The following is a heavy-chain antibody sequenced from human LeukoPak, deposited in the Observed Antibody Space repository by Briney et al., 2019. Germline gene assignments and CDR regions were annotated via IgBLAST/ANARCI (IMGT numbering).Heavy chain of an antibody. D-gene: IGHD5-24*01. J-gene: IGHJ4*02. V-gene: IGHV3-7*01. Sequence: GGSLRLSCAASGFTFNGYWMNWVRQAPGKGLEWVANIKQDGSETYYADSVKGRFTIFRDNAKNSLYLQMDSLRVEDTAVYYCANGDGFDYWGQGTLVIVSS. CDR3: ANGDGFDY. CDR2: IKQDGSET. CDR1: GFTFNGYW.